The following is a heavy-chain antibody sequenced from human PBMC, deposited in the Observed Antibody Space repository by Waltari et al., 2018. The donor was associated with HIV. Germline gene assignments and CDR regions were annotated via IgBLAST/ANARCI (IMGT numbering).Heavy chain of an antibody. Sequence: QVQLVQSGAEVKKPESSVKVSCKASGGTFSNYAVNWVRQAPGQGLEWMGRIIPISDITNYAHRLRGRLTITADISTSTVYMDLLSLTSEDTAVYYCARDRDYCSSSTCYGSFQQWGQGTLVTVSS. CDR3: ARDRDYCSSSTCYGSFQQ. D-gene: IGHD2-2*01. V-gene: IGHV1-69*04. CDR1: GGTFSNYA. CDR2: IIPISDIT. J-gene: IGHJ1*01.